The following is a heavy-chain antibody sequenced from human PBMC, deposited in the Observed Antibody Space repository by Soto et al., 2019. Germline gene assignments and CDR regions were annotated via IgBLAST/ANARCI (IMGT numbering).Heavy chain of an antibody. CDR2: ISYDGSNK. CDR1: GFTFSSYG. V-gene: IGHV3-30*18. D-gene: IGHD3-3*01. J-gene: IGHJ4*02. CDR3: AKDFFYEEKWPVDY. Sequence: GGSLRLSCAASGFTFSSYGMHWVRQAPGKGLEWVAVISYDGSNKYYADSVKGRFTISRDNSKNTLYLQMNSLRAEDTAVYYCAKDFFYEEKWPVDYLGQGNLVTGS.